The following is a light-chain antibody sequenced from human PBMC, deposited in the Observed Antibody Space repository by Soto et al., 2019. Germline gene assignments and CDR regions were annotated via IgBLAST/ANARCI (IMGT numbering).Light chain of an antibody. Sequence: EIVLTQSPGTLSLSPGERATLSCRASQSVSSYLAWYQQKPGQAPRLLIYGVSSRATGIPDRFSGSGSGTDFTLTVSRLEPEDFAVFYCQQYGSLLPWTFGQGTKVEIK. CDR2: GVS. CDR1: QSVSSY. J-gene: IGKJ1*01. CDR3: QQYGSLLPWT. V-gene: IGKV3-20*01.